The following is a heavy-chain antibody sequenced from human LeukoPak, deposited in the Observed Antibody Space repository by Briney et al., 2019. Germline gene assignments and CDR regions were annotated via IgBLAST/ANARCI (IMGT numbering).Heavy chain of an antibody. CDR3: ARTSALNTAMVPSDY. J-gene: IGHJ4*02. V-gene: IGHV4-39*01. D-gene: IGHD5-18*01. CDR2: IKNGGSP. CDR1: GGSISSSSSF. Sequence: ASETLSLTCTVSGGSISSSSSFWGWIRQPPGKGLEWIGHIKNGGSPNYNPPLKSRVTISLDTSKNQFSLTVSSVTAADTAVYYCARTSALNTAMVPSDYWGQGTLVTVSS.